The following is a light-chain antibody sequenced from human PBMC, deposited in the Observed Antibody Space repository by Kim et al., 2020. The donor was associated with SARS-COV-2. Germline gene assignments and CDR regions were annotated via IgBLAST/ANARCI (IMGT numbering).Light chain of an antibody. V-gene: IGKV3-15*01. Sequence: VSPGERATLSCRASQSVSSNLAWYQQKPGQAPRLLIYGASTRATGIPARFSGSGSGTEFTLTISSLQSEDFAVYYCQQYNNWPLTFGQGTKLEIK. J-gene: IGKJ2*01. CDR2: GAS. CDR3: QQYNNWPLT. CDR1: QSVSSN.